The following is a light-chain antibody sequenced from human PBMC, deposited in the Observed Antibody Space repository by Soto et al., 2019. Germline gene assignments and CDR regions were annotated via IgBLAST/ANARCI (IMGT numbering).Light chain of an antibody. V-gene: IGKV3-20*01. J-gene: IGKJ2*01. CDR3: QQYGASPVT. CDR2: DAS. CDR1: QSVTSSN. Sequence: VLKQSPGTLSLSPGEGATLSCRASQSVTSSNLAWYQQKPGQAPRLLIYDASIRASGIPDRFSGSGSGTDFILTISRLEPEDFAVYYCQQYGASPVTFVQGTKMEIK.